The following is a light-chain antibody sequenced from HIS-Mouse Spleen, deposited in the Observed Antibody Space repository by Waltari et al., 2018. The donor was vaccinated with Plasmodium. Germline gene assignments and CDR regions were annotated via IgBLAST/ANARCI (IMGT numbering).Light chain of an antibody. J-gene: IGLJ1*01. Sequence: QSALTQPASVSGSPGQSITIPCTGPHSDVGGYNYVSWYQQHPGKAPKLMIYDVSNRPSGVSNRFSGSKSGNTASLTISGLQAEDEADYYCSSYTSSSTLNYVFGTGTKVTVL. V-gene: IGLV2-14*03. CDR1: HSDVGGYNY. CDR2: DVS. CDR3: SSYTSSSTLNYV.